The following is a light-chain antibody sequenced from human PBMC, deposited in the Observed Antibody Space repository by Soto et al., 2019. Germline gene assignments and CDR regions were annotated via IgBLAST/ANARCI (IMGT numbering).Light chain of an antibody. CDR3: LQHNSYPPT. J-gene: IGKJ4*01. CDR2: AAS. V-gene: IGKV1-17*01. CDR1: QGIGSA. Sequence: DIQMTQSPSSLSASVGDRVTITCRASQGIGSALGWYQQKPRKAPKRLIYAASSSQSGVPSRFSGSGSGTEFTLTISSLQPEDFATYYCLQHNSYPPTFGGGTKVEIK.